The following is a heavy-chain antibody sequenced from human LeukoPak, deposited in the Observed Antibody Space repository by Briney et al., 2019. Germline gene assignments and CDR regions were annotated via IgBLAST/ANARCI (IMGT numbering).Heavy chain of an antibody. CDR3: ARHIGGGIEDMDV. Sequence: PSETLSLTCTVSGGSIGTYYWSWVRQSPGKGLEWIGYIYVTGNRYNPYLQSRVTISVDTSRNQFFLKLSSVTAADTAVYYCARHIGGGIEDMDVWGKGTKVTVSS. D-gene: IGHD3-16*02. J-gene: IGHJ6*03. CDR2: IYVTGN. V-gene: IGHV4-59*08. CDR1: GGSIGTYY.